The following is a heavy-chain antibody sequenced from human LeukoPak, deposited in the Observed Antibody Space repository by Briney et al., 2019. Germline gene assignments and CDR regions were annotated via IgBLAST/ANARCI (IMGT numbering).Heavy chain of an antibody. Sequence: GGSLRLSCAASGFTFSSYGMSWVRQAPGKGLEWVSAISGSGGSTYYADSVKGRFTISRDNSKNTLYLQMNSLRAEDTAVYYCAKEEYYYDSSGYYPDYWGQGTLVTVSS. J-gene: IGHJ4*02. D-gene: IGHD3-22*01. CDR3: AKEEYYYDSSGYYPDY. CDR1: GFTFSSYG. V-gene: IGHV3-23*01. CDR2: ISGSGGST.